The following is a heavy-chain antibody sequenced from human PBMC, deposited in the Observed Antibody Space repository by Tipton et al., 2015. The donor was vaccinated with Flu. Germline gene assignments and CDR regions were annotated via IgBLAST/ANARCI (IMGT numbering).Heavy chain of an antibody. D-gene: IGHD1-26*01. CDR3: ARVVGATRVRYFQH. Sequence: TLSLTCAVHGGSLSGYYWSWIRQPPGKGLEWIGETNHSGSTNYNRSLKSRVTISVDTSKNQFSLKLSSVTAADTAVYYCARVVGATRVRYFQHWGQGPLVTVSS. CDR2: TNHSGST. J-gene: IGHJ1*01. CDR1: GGSLSGYY. V-gene: IGHV4-34*01.